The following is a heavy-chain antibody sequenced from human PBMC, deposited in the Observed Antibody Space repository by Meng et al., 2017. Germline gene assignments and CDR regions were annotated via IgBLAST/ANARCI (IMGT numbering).Heavy chain of an antibody. J-gene: IGHJ5*02. V-gene: IGHV3-66*02. D-gene: IGHD3-10*01. CDR3: ARGAPSTYYYGSGAWDWFDP. CDR2: IYSGGST. CDR1: GFTVSSNY. Sequence: GESLKISCAASGFTVSSNYMSWVRQAPGKGLEWVSVIYSGGSTYYADSVKGRFTISRDNSKNTLYLQMNSLRAEDTAVYYCARGAPSTYYYGSGAWDWFDPWGHGTLVTVSS.